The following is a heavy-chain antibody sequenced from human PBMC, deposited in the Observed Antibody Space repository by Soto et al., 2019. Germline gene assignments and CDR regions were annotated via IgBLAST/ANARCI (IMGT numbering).Heavy chain of an antibody. CDR2: ISAYNGNT. Sequence: QVQLVQSGAEVKKPGASVKVSCKASGYTFTSYGISWVRQAPGQGLEWMGWISAYNGNTNYAQKVQGRVTMTTHTSTSTAYIELRILRSDDTAVYYSALSLVVNTMRAPYDGMDVWGQGTTVTVSS. CDR3: ALSLVVNTMRAPYDGMDV. V-gene: IGHV1-18*01. CDR1: GYTFTSYG. D-gene: IGHD2-8*02. J-gene: IGHJ6*02.